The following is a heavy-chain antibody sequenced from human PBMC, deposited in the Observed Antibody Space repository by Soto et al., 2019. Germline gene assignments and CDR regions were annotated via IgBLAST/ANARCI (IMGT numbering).Heavy chain of an antibody. CDR3: ARATLANYDFWSGLGMDV. CDR2: IIPIFGTA. Sequence: QVQLVQSGAEVKKPGSSVKVSCKASGGTFSSYAISWVRQAPGQGLEWMGGIIPIFGTANYAQKFQGRVTITADESTSTAYMERSSLRSEDTAVYYCARATLANYDFWSGLGMDVWGQGTTVTVSS. CDR1: GGTFSSYA. D-gene: IGHD3-3*01. V-gene: IGHV1-69*01. J-gene: IGHJ6*02.